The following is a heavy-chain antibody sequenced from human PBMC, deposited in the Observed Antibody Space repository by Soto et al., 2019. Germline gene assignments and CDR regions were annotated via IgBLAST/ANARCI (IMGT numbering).Heavy chain of an antibody. CDR3: ARAFGGSHYGSGSYQGLAVFDP. V-gene: IGHV4-31*03. J-gene: IGHJ5*02. D-gene: IGHD3-10*01. CDR1: GGSISSGGYY. CDR2: IYYSGST. Sequence: QVQLQESGPGLVKPSQTLSLTCTVSGGSISSGGYYWSWIRQHPGKGLEWIGYIYYSGSTDYNPSRKSRVTISVDTSKTQLPLKLSSVTAADTAVYYCARAFGGSHYGSGSYQGLAVFDPWGQGTLVTVSS.